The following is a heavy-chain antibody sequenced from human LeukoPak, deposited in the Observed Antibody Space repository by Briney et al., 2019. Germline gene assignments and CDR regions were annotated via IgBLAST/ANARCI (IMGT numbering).Heavy chain of an antibody. CDR3: AIERQFSSGWYYFDY. J-gene: IGHJ4*02. CDR1: GFIVNTNY. D-gene: IGHD6-19*01. Sequence: GSLRLSCAASGFIVNTNYMSWVRQVPGKGLEWVSVIDSGGKTYYADSVKGRFTISRGNSKTTVIPQMNSLRAEDTAVYYCAIERQFSSGWYYFDYWGQGILVTVSS. V-gene: IGHV3-53*01. CDR2: IDSGGKT.